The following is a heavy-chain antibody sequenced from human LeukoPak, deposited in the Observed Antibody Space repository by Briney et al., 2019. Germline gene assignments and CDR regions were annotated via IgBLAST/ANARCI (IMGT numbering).Heavy chain of an antibody. CDR3: ARVVPAASDYGDLSYFDY. D-gene: IGHD2-2*01. CDR2: IYIGGST. J-gene: IGHJ4*02. V-gene: IGHV3-53*01. Sequence: GGSLRLSCAASGFTVSSNYMSWVRQAPGKGLEWVSVIYIGGSTYYADSVNGRFTISRDNSKNTLYLQMNSLRAENTAVYYCARVVPAASDYGDLSYFDYWGQGTLVTVSS. CDR1: GFTVSSNY.